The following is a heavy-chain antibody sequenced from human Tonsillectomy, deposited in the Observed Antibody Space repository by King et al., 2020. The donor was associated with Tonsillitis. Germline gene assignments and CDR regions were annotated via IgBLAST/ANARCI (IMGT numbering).Heavy chain of an antibody. V-gene: IGHV3-15*01. D-gene: IGHD3-22*01. J-gene: IGHJ3*02. CDR2: IKSKTDGGTT. Sequence: VQLVESGGGLVKPGGSLRLSCAASGFTFSNAWMSWVRQAPGKGLEWVGRIKSKTDGGTTDYAAPVKGRFTISRDDSKNTLYLQMNSLKTEDTAVYYCTTDDITMIVVVMSADAFDIWGQGTMVTVSS. CDR1: GFTFSNAW. CDR3: TTDDITMIVVVMSADAFDI.